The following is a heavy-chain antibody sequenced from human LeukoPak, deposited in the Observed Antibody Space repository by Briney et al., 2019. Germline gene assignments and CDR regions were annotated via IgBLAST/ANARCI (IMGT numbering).Heavy chain of an antibody. CDR3: ARGYCSGGSCYYFDL. V-gene: IGHV4-59*13. D-gene: IGHD2-15*01. CDR2: IYYTGST. CDR1: GGSITNYY. J-gene: IGHJ2*01. Sequence: SETLSLTCTLSGGSITNYYWNWIRQPPGKGLEWIGFIYYTGSTNYNPSLKGRVTISLDTSKNQFSLRLISVTAADTAVYYCARGYCSGGSCYYFDLWGRGTLVTVSS.